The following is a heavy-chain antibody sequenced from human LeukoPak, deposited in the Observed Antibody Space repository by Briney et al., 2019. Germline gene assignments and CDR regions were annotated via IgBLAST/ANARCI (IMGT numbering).Heavy chain of an antibody. Sequence: TGGSLRLSCAASGFTFSNYAMSWVRQAPGKGLEWVAAISGSGYDTFYADSAKDRFTISRDNSKNRLYLQIYSLRADDTAVYHCAKDQGGVAGGFDSWGQGTLVIVSS. V-gene: IGHV3-23*01. CDR1: GFTFSNYA. J-gene: IGHJ4*02. D-gene: IGHD6-19*01. CDR3: AKDQGGVAGGFDS. CDR2: ISGSGYDT.